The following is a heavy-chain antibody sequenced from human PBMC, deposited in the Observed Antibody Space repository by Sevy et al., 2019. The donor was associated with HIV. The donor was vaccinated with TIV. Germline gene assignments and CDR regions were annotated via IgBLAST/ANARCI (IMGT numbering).Heavy chain of an antibody. D-gene: IGHD3-16*01. CDR1: GYNFRSYN. CDR2: INTNTGNP. Sequence: ASVKVSCKASGYNFRSYNMNWVRQAPGQGLAWMGWINTNTGNPTYVQGFTGRFVFSLGTSVSTAYLEISSLKAEDTAVYYCARELGPFDYWGQGTRVTVSS. CDR3: ARELGPFDY. V-gene: IGHV7-4-1*02. J-gene: IGHJ4*02.